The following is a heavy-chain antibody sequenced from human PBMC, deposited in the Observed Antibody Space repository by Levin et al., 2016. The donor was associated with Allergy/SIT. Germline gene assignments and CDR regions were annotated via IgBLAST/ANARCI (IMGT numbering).Heavy chain of an antibody. D-gene: IGHD3-16*01. CDR1: GFTFSAYW. CDR2: INEDGSRI. Sequence: GESLKISCAASGFTFSAYWMAWVRQAPGKGLEWVAHINEDGSRIGYVDSVKGGFSISRDNAKNSLYLQMNSLRVEDTAVYYCAREGWGSLLDSWGQGTLVTVSS. V-gene: IGHV3-7*01. J-gene: IGHJ4*02. CDR3: AREGWGSLLDS.